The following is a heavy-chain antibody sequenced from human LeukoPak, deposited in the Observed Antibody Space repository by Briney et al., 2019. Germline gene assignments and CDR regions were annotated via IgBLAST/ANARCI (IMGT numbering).Heavy chain of an antibody. J-gene: IGHJ4*02. D-gene: IGHD2-2*01. CDR3: AFRPLGDCSSSTCYAFDY. CDR1: GFTFSYYS. V-gene: IGHV3-48*02. Sequence: GGSLRLSCAVSGFTFSYYSMNWVRQAPGKGLEWVSYISSSGSTTYYADSVKGRFTVSRDNAKNSLYLQMNTLRDEDTAVYYCAFRPLGDCSSSTCYAFDYWGRGTLVTVSS. CDR2: ISSSGSTT.